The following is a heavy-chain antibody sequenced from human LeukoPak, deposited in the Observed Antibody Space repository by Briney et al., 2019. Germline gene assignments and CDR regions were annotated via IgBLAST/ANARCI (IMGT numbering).Heavy chain of an antibody. CDR3: AKRAQYNGNYPLDY. D-gene: IGHD1-26*01. Sequence: GGSLRLSCAASGFTFTSYSMSWVRQAPGKGLEWVSGTSDRGDYTYYADSVKGRFTISRDNSKNTLYLQMNSLRAEDTALYFCAKRAQYNGNYPLDYWGQGTLVTVSS. CDR2: TSDRGDYT. V-gene: IGHV3-23*01. J-gene: IGHJ4*02. CDR1: GFTFTSYS.